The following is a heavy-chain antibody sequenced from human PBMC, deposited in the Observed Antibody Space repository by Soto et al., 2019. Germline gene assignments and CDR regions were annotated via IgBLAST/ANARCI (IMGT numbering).Heavy chain of an antibody. Sequence: WESLKISCKGPGYSFSTYWIGWVHQMPGKGLEWMGIIYPGDSDARYSPSFQGQVTMSADKSVSTAYLQWSSLKAPDTAMYYCARPRSGGYRLDSYGMDVWGEGTTVTDS. CDR2: IYPGDSDA. CDR3: ARPRSGGYRLDSYGMDV. V-gene: IGHV5-51*07. CDR1: GYSFSTYW. D-gene: IGHD3-10*01. J-gene: IGHJ6*02.